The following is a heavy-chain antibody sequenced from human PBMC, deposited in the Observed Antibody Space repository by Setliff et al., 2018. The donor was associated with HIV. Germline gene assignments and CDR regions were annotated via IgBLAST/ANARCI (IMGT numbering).Heavy chain of an antibody. CDR2: IYYSGST. J-gene: IGHJ6*02. CDR1: GDSITSGGYS. D-gene: IGHD2-2*01. Sequence: PSETLSLTCTVSGDSITSGGYSWTWIRQPPGKALEWIGYIYYSGSTYYNPSLKSRVTISVDTSKNQFSLKLSSVTAADTAVYYCARGGCSSTSCYNYYYYGMDVWGQGTTVTVSS. CDR3: ARGGCSSTSCYNYYYYGMDV. V-gene: IGHV4-30-4*08.